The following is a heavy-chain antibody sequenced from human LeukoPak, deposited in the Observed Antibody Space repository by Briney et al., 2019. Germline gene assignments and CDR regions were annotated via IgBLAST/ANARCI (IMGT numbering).Heavy chain of an antibody. D-gene: IGHD6-13*01. CDR2: ISWNSGSI. V-gene: IGHV3-9*01. J-gene: IGHJ5*02. Sequence: GGSLRLSCAASGFTFDDYAMHWVRQAPGKGLEWVSGISWNSGSIGYADSVKGRFTISRDNAKNSLYLQMNGLRAEDTALYYCAKDSGYSSSWYNWFDPWGQGTLVTVSS. CDR1: GFTFDDYA. CDR3: AKDSGYSSSWYNWFDP.